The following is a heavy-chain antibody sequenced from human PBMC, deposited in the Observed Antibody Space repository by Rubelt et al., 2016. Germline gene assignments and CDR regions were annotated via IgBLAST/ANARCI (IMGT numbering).Heavy chain of an antibody. V-gene: IGHV2-70*15. CDR1: GLSLSTSGMC. D-gene: IGHD3-22*01. Sequence: QVTLRESGPALVKPTQTLTLTCTFSGLSLSTSGMCVSWIRQPPGKALEWLARIDWDDDKYYSTSLKTRLTISKDTSKNQVVLTMTNMDPVDTATYYCARILLPDYYDSSGGMDVWGQGTTVTVSS. J-gene: IGHJ6*02. CDR2: IDWDDDK. CDR3: ARILLPDYYDSSGGMDV.